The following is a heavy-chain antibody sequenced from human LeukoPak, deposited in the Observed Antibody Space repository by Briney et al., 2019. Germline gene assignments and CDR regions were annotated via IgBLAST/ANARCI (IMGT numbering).Heavy chain of an antibody. CDR2: ISSSGSTI. Sequence: GGSLRLSCAASGFTFSSYEMNWVRQAPGKGLEWVSYISSSGSTIYYADSVKGRFTISRDNAKNSLYLQMNSLRAEDTAVYYCASPLGLAVAFDIWGQGTMVTVSS. J-gene: IGHJ3*02. V-gene: IGHV3-48*03. CDR1: GFTFSSYE. CDR3: ASPLGLAVAFDI. D-gene: IGHD1-26*01.